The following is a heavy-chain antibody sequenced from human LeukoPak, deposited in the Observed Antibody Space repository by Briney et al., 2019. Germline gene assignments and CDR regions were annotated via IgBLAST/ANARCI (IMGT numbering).Heavy chain of an antibody. CDR2: INGSGGST. CDR3: ARKGKPNILWWSIDY. V-gene: IGHV3-23*01. Sequence: HPGGSLRLSCAASGFTFSSYAMSWVRQAPGKGLEWVSAINGSGGSTYYADSVKGRFTISRDNSKNTLYLQMNSLRAEDTAVYYCARKGKPNILWWSIDYWGQGTLVTVSS. CDR1: GFTFSSYA. D-gene: IGHD2-21*01. J-gene: IGHJ4*02.